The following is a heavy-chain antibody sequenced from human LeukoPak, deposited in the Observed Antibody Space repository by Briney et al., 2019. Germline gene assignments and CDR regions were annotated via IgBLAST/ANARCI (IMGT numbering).Heavy chain of an antibody. Sequence: TGGSLRLSCAASGFTFSSYSMNWVRQAPGKGLERVSYISSSSSTIYYADSVRGRFTISRDNAKNSLYLQMNSLRAEDTAVYYCASGGVVTAKLTRFDYWGQGTLVTVSS. J-gene: IGHJ4*02. D-gene: IGHD2-21*02. CDR1: GFTFSSYS. V-gene: IGHV3-48*01. CDR3: ASGGVVTAKLTRFDY. CDR2: ISSSSSTI.